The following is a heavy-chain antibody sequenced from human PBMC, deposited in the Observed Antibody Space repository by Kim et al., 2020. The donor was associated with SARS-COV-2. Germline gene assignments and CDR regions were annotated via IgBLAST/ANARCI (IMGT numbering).Heavy chain of an antibody. CDR2: IVVGSGNT. CDR3: AALPANDRDYFDY. J-gene: IGHJ4*02. CDR1: GFTFTSSA. V-gene: IGHV1-58*01. Sequence: SVKVSCKASGFTFTSSAVQWVRQARGQRLEWIGWIVVGSGNTNYAQKFQERVTITRDMSTSTAYMELSSLRSEDTAVYYCAALPANDRDYFDYWGQGTLVTVSS. D-gene: IGHD2-2*01.